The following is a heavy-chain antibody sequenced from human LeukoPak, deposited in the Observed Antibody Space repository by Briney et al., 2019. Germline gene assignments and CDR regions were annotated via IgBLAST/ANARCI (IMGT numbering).Heavy chain of an antibody. CDR2: IYPGDSDT. J-gene: IGHJ3*02. D-gene: IGHD1-26*01. Sequence: AGESLKISCQGSGYSFTSYWIGWVRQMPGKGLEWMGIIYPGDSDTRYSPSFQGQVTISADKSISTAYLQWSSLKASDTAMYYCARPRRSGSYNLGPDAFDIWGQGTMVTVSS. V-gene: IGHV5-51*01. CDR3: ARPRRSGSYNLGPDAFDI. CDR1: GYSFTSYW.